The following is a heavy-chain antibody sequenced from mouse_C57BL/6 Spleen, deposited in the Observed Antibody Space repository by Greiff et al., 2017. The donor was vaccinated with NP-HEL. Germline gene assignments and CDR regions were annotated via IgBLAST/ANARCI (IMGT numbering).Heavy chain of an antibody. V-gene: IGHV1-59*01. D-gene: IGHD1-1*01. CDR1: GYTFTSYW. J-gene: IGHJ2*01. Sequence: QVQLKQSGAELARPGTSVKLSCKASGYTFTSYWMHWVKQRPGQGLEWIGVIDPSDSYTNYNQKFKGKATLTVDTSSSTAYMQLSSLTSEDSAVYYCARRERFTTVEVFDYWGQGTTLTVSS. CDR2: IDPSDSYT. CDR3: ARRERFTTVEVFDY.